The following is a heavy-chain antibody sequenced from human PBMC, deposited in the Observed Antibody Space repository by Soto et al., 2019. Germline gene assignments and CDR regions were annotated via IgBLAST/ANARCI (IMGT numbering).Heavy chain of an antibody. CDR1: GFTFSSYS. CDR3: ARDQSLGPPVLQVRGYAFDI. V-gene: IGHV3-48*01. D-gene: IGHD3-10*01. J-gene: IGHJ3*02. CDR2: ISSSSSTI. Sequence: EVQLVESGGGLVQPGGSLRLSCAASGFTFSSYSMNWVRQAPGKGLEWVSYISSSSSTIYYADSVKGRFTISRDNAKNSLYLQMNSLSAEDTAVYYCARDQSLGPPVLQVRGYAFDIWGQGTMVTVSS.